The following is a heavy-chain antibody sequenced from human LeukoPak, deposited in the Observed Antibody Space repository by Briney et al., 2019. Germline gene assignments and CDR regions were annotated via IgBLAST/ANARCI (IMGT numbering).Heavy chain of an antibody. CDR3: ARVPTTYDFSRMDV. CDR1: GFTFSDYY. CDR2: ISSSGSTI. V-gene: IGHV3-11*01. Sequence: PGGSLRLSCAASGFTFSDYYMSWIRQTPGKGLEWVSYISSSGSTIYYADSVKGRFTISRDDAKRSLYLQMNSLRAEDTAVYYCARVPTTYDFSRMDVWGQGTTVTVSS. J-gene: IGHJ6*02. D-gene: IGHD3-3*01.